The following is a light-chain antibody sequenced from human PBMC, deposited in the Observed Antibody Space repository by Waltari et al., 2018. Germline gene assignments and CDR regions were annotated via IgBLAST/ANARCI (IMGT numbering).Light chain of an antibody. CDR1: QSVSRA. J-gene: IGKJ4*01. Sequence: EIVLTQSPGTLSLSPGERATLSCRASQSVSRALAWYQQKPGQAPTLLIYGTFSRATGSPDRFTGSGSGTDFSLTISSLEPEDFATYYCQQYDISPLTFGGGTKVEIK. V-gene: IGKV3-20*01. CDR2: GTF. CDR3: QQYDISPLT.